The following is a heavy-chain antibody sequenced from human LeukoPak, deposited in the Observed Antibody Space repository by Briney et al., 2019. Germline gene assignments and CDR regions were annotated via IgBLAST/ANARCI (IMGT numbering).Heavy chain of an antibody. CDR2: ISGSGGST. V-gene: IGHV3-23*01. CDR1: GFTFSSYA. J-gene: IGHJ6*03. CDR3: TRHGPLLGSYYYYMDV. Sequence: GGSLRLSCAASGFTFSSYAMSWVRQAPGKGLEWVSAISGSGGSTYYADSVKGRFTISRDNAKNSLYLQMNSLKTEDTAVYYCTRHGPLLGSYYYYMDVWGKGTTVTVSS. D-gene: IGHD2/OR15-2a*01.